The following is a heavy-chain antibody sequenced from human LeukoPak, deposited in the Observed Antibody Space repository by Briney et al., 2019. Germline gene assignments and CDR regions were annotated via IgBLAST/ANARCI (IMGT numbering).Heavy chain of an antibody. V-gene: IGHV3-66*01. Sequence: PGGSLRLSCAASGFTVSSNYMSWVRQAPGKGLEWVSVIYSGGSTYYADSVKGRFTISRDNSKNTLYLQMNSLRAEDTAVYYCARDMLAYCGGDCSPADYWGQGTLVTVSS. D-gene: IGHD2-21*02. CDR2: IYSGGST. CDR3: ARDMLAYCGGDCSPADY. CDR1: GFTVSSNY. J-gene: IGHJ4*02.